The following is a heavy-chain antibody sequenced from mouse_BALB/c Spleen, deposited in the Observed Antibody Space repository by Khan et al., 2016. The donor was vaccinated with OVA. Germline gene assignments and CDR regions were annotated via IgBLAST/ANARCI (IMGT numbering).Heavy chain of an antibody. D-gene: IGHD4-1*01. CDR3: ASHLTGSFAY. J-gene: IGHJ3*01. Sequence: EVQLVESGGDLVKPGGSLKLSCAASGFSFSSYSMSLVRQTPDKRLEWVATISSGGDYTYYPDIVTGRFTISRDNAKNTLYLQMSSLKSEDTAMYYCASHLTGSFAYWGQGTLVTVSA. CDR1: GFSFSSYS. V-gene: IGHV5-6*01. CDR2: ISSGGDYT.